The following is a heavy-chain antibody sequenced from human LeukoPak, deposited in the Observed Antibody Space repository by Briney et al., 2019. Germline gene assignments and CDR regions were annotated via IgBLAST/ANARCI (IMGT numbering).Heavy chain of an antibody. J-gene: IGHJ5*02. D-gene: IGHD3-22*01. V-gene: IGHV1-24*01. CDR2: FDPEDGET. CDR3: ATESPRRRYYYDPNWFDP. Sequence: RASVKVSCKVSGYTLTELSMHWVRQAPGKGLEWMGGFDPEDGETIYAQKFQGRVTMTEDTSTDTAYMELSSLRSEDTAVYYCATESPRRRYYYDPNWFDPWGQGTLVTVSS. CDR1: GYTLTELS.